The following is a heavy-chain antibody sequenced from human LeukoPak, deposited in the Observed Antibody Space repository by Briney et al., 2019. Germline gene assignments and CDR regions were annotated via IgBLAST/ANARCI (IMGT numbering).Heavy chain of an antibody. CDR3: ARLPDVSGWPFDY. V-gene: IGHV4-59*01. Sequence: PSGTLSLTCTASDDSISRDFWTWIRQPPGKGLEWIGCIRYSGRTEYNPSLKSRATISIQTSKNQFSLKLTSVTAADTAIYYCARLPDVSGWPFDYWGQGILVTVSS. CDR2: IRYSGRT. D-gene: IGHD6-19*01. J-gene: IGHJ4*02. CDR1: DDSISRDF.